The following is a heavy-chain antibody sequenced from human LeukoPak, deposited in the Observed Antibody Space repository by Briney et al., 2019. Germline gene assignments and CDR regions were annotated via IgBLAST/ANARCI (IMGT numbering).Heavy chain of an antibody. CDR1: GYTFTSYG. Sequence: ASVKVSCKASGYTFTSYGISWVRQAPGQGLEWMGWISAYNGNTNYAQKLQGRVTMTRDTSISTAYMELSRLRSEDTVVYYCARGYQLLSWNYYYYGMDVWGQGTTVTVSS. V-gene: IGHV1-18*01. J-gene: IGHJ6*02. CDR3: ARGYQLLSWNYYYYGMDV. D-gene: IGHD2-2*01. CDR2: ISAYNGNT.